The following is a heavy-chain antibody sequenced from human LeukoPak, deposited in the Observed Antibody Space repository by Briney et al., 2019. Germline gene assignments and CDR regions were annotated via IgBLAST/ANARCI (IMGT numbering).Heavy chain of an antibody. D-gene: IGHD1-26*01. J-gene: IGHJ4*02. V-gene: IGHV4-4*07. Sequence: SETLSLTCTVSGGSISSYYWSWIRQPAGKGLEWIGRIYTSGSTNYNPSLKSRVTMSVDTSKNQFSLKLSSVTAADTAVYYCARGREWELRGSFDYWGQGTLVTVSS. CDR2: IYTSGST. CDR3: ARGREWELRGSFDY. CDR1: GGSISSYY.